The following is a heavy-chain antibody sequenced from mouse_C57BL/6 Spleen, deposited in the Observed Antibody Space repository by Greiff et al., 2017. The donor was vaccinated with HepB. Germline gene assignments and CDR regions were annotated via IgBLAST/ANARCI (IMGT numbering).Heavy chain of an antibody. Sequence: DVKLVESGGGLVKPGGSLKLSCAASGFTFSSYAMSWVRQTPEKRLEWVATISDGGSYTYYPDNVKGRFTISRDNAKNNLYLQMSHLKSEDTAMYYCARDYDYDDAWFAYCGQGTLATVSA. J-gene: IGHJ3*01. CDR1: GFTFSSYA. CDR3: ARDYDYDDAWFAY. V-gene: IGHV5-4*01. D-gene: IGHD2-4*01. CDR2: ISDGGSYT.